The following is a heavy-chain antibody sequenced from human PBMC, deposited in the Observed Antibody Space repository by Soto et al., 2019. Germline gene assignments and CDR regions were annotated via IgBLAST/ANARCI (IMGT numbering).Heavy chain of an antibody. CDR2: IYYSGST. D-gene: IGHD3-16*01. Sequence: QVQLQESGPGLVKPSETLSLTCTVSGGSMSSYYWSWIRQPPGKGLEGIGYIYYSGSTNYNPSLKSRVTISVDTSKNQFSLKLNSVTAADTAVYYCARRWGGALDYWGQGTLVTVSS. V-gene: IGHV4-59*08. J-gene: IGHJ4*02. CDR1: GGSMSSYY. CDR3: ARRWGGALDY.